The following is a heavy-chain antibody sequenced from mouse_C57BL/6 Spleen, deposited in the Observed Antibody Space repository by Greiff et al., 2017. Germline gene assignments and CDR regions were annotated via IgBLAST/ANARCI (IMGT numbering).Heavy chain of an antibody. CDR1: GYTFTSYW. V-gene: IGHV1-55*01. CDR3: ARGYGYDESNYYAMDY. J-gene: IGHJ4*01. Sequence: VQLQQPGAELVKPGASVKMSCKASGYTFTSYWITWVKQRPGQGLEWIGDIYPGSGSTNYNEKFKSKATLTVDTSSSTAYMQLSSLTSEDSAVYYCARGYGYDESNYYAMDYWGQGTSVTVSS. D-gene: IGHD2-2*01. CDR2: IYPGSGST.